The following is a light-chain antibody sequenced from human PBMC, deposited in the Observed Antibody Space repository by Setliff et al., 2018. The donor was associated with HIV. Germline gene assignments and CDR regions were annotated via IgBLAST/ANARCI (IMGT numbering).Light chain of an antibody. CDR2: DDN. CDR1: NIGSKS. Sequence: SYALTQPPSVSVAPGKTARITCGGNNIGSKSVHWYQQKPGQAPVLVVYDDNDRPSGIPERFSGSKSGNTASLTISGLQAEDEADYYCCSYAGSSTSVGFGGGTK. J-gene: IGLJ2*01. V-gene: IGLV3-21*03. CDR3: CSYAGSSTSVG.